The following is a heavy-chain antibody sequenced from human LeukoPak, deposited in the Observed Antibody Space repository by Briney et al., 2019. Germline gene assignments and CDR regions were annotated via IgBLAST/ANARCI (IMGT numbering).Heavy chain of an antibody. CDR3: ARGTVGPDAFDI. V-gene: IGHV1-69*04. CDR2: IIPILGIA. CDR1: GGTFSSYA. J-gene: IGHJ3*02. Sequence: SVKVSCKASGGTFSSYAISWVRQAPGQGLEWMGRIIPILGIANYAQKFQGRVTITADKSTSTAYMELSSLRSEDTAVYYCARGTVGPDAFDIWGQGTMVTVSS. D-gene: IGHD4-23*01.